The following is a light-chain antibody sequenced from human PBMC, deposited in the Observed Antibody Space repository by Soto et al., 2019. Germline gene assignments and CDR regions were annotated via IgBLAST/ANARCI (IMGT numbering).Light chain of an antibody. CDR2: EVS. V-gene: IGLV2-14*01. CDR3: SSYTITSTYV. Sequence: QSVLTQPASVSGSPGQSITISCTGTSSDVGGYNYVSWYQQHPGKAPKPMIYEVSDRPSGVSNRFSGSKSGNTAPLTIAGLQAEDEADYYCSSYTITSTYVFGTGTKVTVL. CDR1: SSDVGGYNY. J-gene: IGLJ1*01.